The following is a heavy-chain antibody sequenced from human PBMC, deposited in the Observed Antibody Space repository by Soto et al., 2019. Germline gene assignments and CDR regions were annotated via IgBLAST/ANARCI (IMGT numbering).Heavy chain of an antibody. CDR3: ARERTGTMIVVKDYGMDV. J-gene: IGHJ6*02. CDR1: GFTFSDYY. CDR2: ISSSSSYT. V-gene: IGHV3-11*06. D-gene: IGHD3-22*01. Sequence: PGGSLRLSCAASGFTFSDYYMSWIRQAPGKGLEWVSYISSSSSYTNYADSVKGRFTISRDNAKNSLYLQMNSLRAEDTAVYYCARERTGTMIVVKDYGMDVWGQGTTVTVSS.